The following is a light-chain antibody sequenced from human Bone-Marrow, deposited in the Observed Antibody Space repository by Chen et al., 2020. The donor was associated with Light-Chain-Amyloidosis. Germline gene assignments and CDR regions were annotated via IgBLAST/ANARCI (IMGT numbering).Light chain of an antibody. V-gene: IGLV2-14*03. J-gene: IGLJ1*01. CDR1: SGDVGAYNY. CDR3: NSYTTSDTYV. Sequence: QSALTQPASVSGSPGQSITISCTGTSGDVGAYNYVSWYQQHPGKAPKLLIYDVSNRPSGVSNRFSGYKSGNTASLTISGLQAEDEADYYCNSYTTSDTYVFGTGTEVTVL. CDR2: DVS.